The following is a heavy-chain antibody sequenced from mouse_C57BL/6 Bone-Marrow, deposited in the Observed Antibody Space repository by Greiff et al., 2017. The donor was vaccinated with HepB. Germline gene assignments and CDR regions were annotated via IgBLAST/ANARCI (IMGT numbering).Heavy chain of an antibody. CDR3: ARDTTEYYFDY. V-gene: IGHV1-69*01. Sequence: VQLQQPGAELVMPGASVKLSCKASGYTFTSYWMHWVKQRPGQGLEWIGEIDPSDSYTNYNQKFKGKSTLTVDKSSSTAYMQLSSLTSEDSAVYYCARDTTEYYFDYWGQGTTLTVSS. CDR2: IDPSDSYT. D-gene: IGHD1-1*01. J-gene: IGHJ2*01. CDR1: GYTFTSYW.